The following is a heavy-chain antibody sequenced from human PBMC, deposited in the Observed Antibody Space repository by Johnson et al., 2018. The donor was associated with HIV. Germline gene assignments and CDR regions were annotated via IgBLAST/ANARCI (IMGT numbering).Heavy chain of an antibody. D-gene: IGHD1-26*01. V-gene: IGHV3-64*01. CDR3: ARSWELGETAFDI. J-gene: IGHJ3*02. CDR2: ISSNGGGT. Sequence: VQLVESGGGLVKPGGSLRLSCAASGFTFDDYAMHWVRQAPGRTLEYVSAISSNGGGTYYASFAKGRFTISRDNSKNTLYLQMNSLRAEDTAVYYCARSWELGETAFDIWGQGTKVTVSS. CDR1: GFTFDDYA.